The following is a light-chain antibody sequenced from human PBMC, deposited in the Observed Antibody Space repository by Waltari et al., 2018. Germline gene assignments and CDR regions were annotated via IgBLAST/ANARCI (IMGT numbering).Light chain of an antibody. CDR2: EVS. J-gene: IGLJ2*01. Sequence: QADLTQPASVSGAPGQATPISRTGTSSDVGGSNSGSWDQQHPGKAPKLMFYEVSNRPSGVSNRFSGSKSGNTASLTISGLQAEDEADYYCSSYTSSSTLVVFGGGTKLTVL. CDR1: SSDVGGSNS. CDR3: SSYTSSSTLVV. V-gene: IGLV2-14*01.